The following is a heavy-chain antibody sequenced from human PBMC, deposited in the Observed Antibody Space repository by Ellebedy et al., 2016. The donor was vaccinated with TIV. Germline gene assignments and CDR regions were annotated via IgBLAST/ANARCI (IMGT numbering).Heavy chain of an antibody. CDR1: GFTFSSHA. D-gene: IGHD6-13*01. V-gene: IGHV3-72*01. J-gene: IGHJ4*02. Sequence: GESLKISXAASGFTFSSHAMNWVRQTPGKGLEWVGRITNKANNYITEYAASVKGRFSVSRDDSKNSLYLQMNSLKTEDTAMYYCARLLVAAGDLVGLDYWGQGTLVTVSS. CDR3: ARLLVAAGDLVGLDY. CDR2: ITNKANNYIT.